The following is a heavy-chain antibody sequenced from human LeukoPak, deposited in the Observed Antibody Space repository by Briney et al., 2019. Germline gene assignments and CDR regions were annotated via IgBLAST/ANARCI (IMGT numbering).Heavy chain of an antibody. D-gene: IGHD1-26*01. CDR1: GFTFSSYG. J-gene: IGHJ3*02. Sequence: PGGSLRLSCAASGFTFSSYGMHWVRQAPGKGLEWVAFIRYDGSNKYYADSVKGRFTISRDNSKNTLYLQMNSLRAEDTAVYYCAKPGMRSHDAFGIWGQGTMVTVSS. V-gene: IGHV3-30*02. CDR3: AKPGMRSHDAFGI. CDR2: IRYDGSNK.